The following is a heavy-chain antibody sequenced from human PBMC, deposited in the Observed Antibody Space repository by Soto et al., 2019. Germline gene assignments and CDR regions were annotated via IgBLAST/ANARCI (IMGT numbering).Heavy chain of an antibody. CDR1: GFSLSTSGVG. CDR3: AHSRDGYSQYYFDY. V-gene: IGHV2-5*01. D-gene: IGHD4-4*01. Sequence: SGPTLVNPTQTLTLTCTFSGFSLSTSGVGVGWIRQPPGKALEWLALIYWNDDKRYSPSLKSRLTITQDTSKTPLVLTMTNMDHVDTATYYCAHSRDGYSQYYFDYWGQGTVVTGSS. J-gene: IGHJ4*02. CDR2: IYWNDDK.